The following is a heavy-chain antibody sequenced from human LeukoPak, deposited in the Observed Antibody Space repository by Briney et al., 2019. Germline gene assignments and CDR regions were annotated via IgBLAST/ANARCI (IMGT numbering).Heavy chain of an antibody. CDR3: ARGLSGSYSSSYWYFDL. V-gene: IGHV3-21*01. D-gene: IGHD1-26*01. J-gene: IGHJ2*01. CDR1: GFTFSSYS. CDR2: ISSSSSYI. Sequence: GGSLRLSCAASGFTFSSYSMNWVRQAPGKGLEWVSSISSSSSYIYYADSVKGRFTISRDNAKNSLYLQMNSLRAEDTAVYYCARGLSGSYSSSYWYFDLWGRGTLVTVSS.